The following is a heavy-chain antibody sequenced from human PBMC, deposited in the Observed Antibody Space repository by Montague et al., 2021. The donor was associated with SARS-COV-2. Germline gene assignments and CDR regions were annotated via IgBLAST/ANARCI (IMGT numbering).Heavy chain of an antibody. Sequence: SETLSLTCTVSGGSISSPDYYWGWIRQSPGKGLEWIGSISYTGSTYYNPSLRSRVSFSMDTSKNHFSLKLSSVTAADTALYYCARDGYSNSWFDPWGQGTLVTVSS. CDR3: ARDGYSNSWFDP. CDR1: GGSISSPDYY. J-gene: IGHJ5*02. V-gene: IGHV4-39*02. CDR2: ISYTGST. D-gene: IGHD4-11*01.